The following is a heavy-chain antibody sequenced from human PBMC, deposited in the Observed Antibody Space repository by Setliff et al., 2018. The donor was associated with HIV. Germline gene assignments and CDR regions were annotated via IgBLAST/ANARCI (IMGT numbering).Heavy chain of an antibody. V-gene: IGHV4-59*01. J-gene: IGHJ6*03. D-gene: IGHD6-6*01. Sequence: SETLSLTCTVSDGSFSSDYWTWIRQTPGKGLEWIGYIYHNGITYYNPSLKSRVTISVDTSQNQFSLKLSSVTAADTAVYYCASEAWTSYRSSSGYYYYYMDVWGKGTTVTVSS. CDR3: ASEAWTSYRSSSGYYYYYMDV. CDR2: IYHNGIT. CDR1: DGSFSSDY.